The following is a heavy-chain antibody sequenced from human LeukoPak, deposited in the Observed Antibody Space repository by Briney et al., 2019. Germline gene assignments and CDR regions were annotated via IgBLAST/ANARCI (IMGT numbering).Heavy chain of an antibody. J-gene: IGHJ4*02. D-gene: IGHD5-24*01. Sequence: GGSLRLSCAASGFTFSSYGMHWVRQAPGKGLEWVAVIWYDGSNKYYADSVKGRFTISRDNSKNTPYLQMNSLRAEDTAVYYCARAGDGYNPYYFDYWGQGTLVTVSS. CDR3: ARAGDGYNPYYFDY. CDR2: IWYDGSNK. CDR1: GFTFSSYG. V-gene: IGHV3-33*01.